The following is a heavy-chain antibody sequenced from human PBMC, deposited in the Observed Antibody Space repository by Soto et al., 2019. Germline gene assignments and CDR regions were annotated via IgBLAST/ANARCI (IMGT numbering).Heavy chain of an antibody. V-gene: IGHV1-18*01. CDR2: ISAYNGNT. D-gene: IGHD3-3*01. CDR1: GYTFTSYG. J-gene: IGHJ6*02. Sequence: ASVKVSCKASGYTFTSYGISWVRQAPGQGLEWMGWISAYNGNTNYAQKLQGRVTMTTDTSISTAYMELSSLRSEDTAVYYCARGAYDDFWSGVGPKDYYYGMDVWGQGTTVTVSS. CDR3: ARGAYDDFWSGVGPKDYYYGMDV.